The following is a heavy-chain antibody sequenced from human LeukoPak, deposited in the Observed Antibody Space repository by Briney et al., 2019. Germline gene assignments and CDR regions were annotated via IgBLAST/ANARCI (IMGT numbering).Heavy chain of an antibody. CDR1: GGTFIIYA. J-gene: IGHJ5*02. D-gene: IGHD3-3*01. CDR2: IIPVLGIA. CDR3: ARGPPTIFGVTDL. V-gene: IGHV1-69*04. Sequence: SVKVSCKASGGTFIIYAISWVRQAPGQGLEWMGRIIPVLGIANYAQKFQGRVTITADKSTSTAYMELSSLTSDDTAVYFCARGPPTIFGVTDLWGQGSLVTVSS.